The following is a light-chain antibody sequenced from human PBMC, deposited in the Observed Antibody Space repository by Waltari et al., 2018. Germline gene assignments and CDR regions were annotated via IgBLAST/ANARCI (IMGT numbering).Light chain of an antibody. Sequence: QLVLTQSPSASASLGASVKLTCTLSSGHSSNVIAWLQEQPGKGPRYLMKVNSDGSHSKGHEIPDRFSGSSSGAERYLTISSLQSEDEADYYCQTGGHGTWVFGGGTKLTVL. V-gene: IGLV4-69*01. CDR1: SGHSSNV. CDR3: QTGGHGTWV. J-gene: IGLJ3*02. CDR2: VNSDGSH.